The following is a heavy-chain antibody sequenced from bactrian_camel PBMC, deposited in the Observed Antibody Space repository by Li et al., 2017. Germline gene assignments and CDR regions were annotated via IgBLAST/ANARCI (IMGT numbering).Heavy chain of an antibody. V-gene: IGHV3S53*01. J-gene: IGHJ4*01. Sequence: HVQLVESGGGSVQAGGSLGLSCAATGSVYSSYCMGWFRQAPGKEREGVAVMESDGSATYADSVKGRFTISRGSAKHTVYLQMNGLKPEDTAVYYCALAQWSATLSCSGQGTQVTVS. CDR2: MESDGSA. CDR1: GSVYSSYC. D-gene: IGHD4*01.